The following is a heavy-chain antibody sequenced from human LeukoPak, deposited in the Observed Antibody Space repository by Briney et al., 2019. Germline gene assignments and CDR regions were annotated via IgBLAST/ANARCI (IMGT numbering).Heavy chain of an antibody. CDR1: GFTFGSYA. CDR2: ISGSGGST. V-gene: IGHV3-23*01. D-gene: IGHD3-22*01. CDR3: ARLDSSGFDY. Sequence: PGGSLRLSCAASGFTFGSYAMSWVRQAPGKGLEWVSAISGSGGSTYYADSVKGRFTISRDNAKNSLYLQMNSLRAEDTAVYYCARLDSSGFDYWGQGTLVTVSS. J-gene: IGHJ4*02.